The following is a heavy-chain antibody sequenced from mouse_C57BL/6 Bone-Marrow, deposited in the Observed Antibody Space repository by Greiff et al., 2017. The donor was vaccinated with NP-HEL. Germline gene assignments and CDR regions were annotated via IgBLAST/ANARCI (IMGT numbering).Heavy chain of an antibody. D-gene: IGHD1-1*01. Sequence: EVQLQRSGPELVKPGASVKISCKASGYTFTDYYMNWVKQSHGKSLEWIGDINPNNGGTSYNQKFKGKATLTVDKSSSTAYMELRSLTSEDSAVYYCAITTVVATFDYWGQGTTLTVSS. CDR2: INPNNGGT. CDR3: AITTVVATFDY. J-gene: IGHJ2*01. CDR1: GYTFTDYY. V-gene: IGHV1-26*01.